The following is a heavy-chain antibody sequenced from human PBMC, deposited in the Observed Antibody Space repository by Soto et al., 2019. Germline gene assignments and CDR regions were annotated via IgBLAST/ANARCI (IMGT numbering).Heavy chain of an antibody. J-gene: IGHJ4*02. CDR2: IYPGDSDT. D-gene: IGHD4-4*01. CDR1: GYSFTSYW. CDR3: ARTDYSDYVDY. Sequence: GESLKISCKGSGYSFTSYWIGWVRQMPGKGLEWMGIIYPGDSDTRYSPSFQGQVTISADKSISTAYLQWNSLKASDTTMYYCARTDYSDYVDYWGQGTLVTVSS. V-gene: IGHV5-51*01.